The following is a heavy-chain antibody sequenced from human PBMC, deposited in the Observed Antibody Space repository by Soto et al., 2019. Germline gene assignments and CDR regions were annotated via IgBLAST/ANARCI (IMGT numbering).Heavy chain of an antibody. Sequence: EVQLVESGGGLVQPGGSLRLSCAASGFTFSSYWMTWVRQPPGKGLEWVANIKQDGSAKYYVDSVKGRFTISRDNAKTSLYLQMNILTAADTAVYYCASWLKTSGWYVLLEGSFDYWGQGTLVTVSS. V-gene: IGHV3-7*01. CDR3: ASWLKTSGWYVLLEGSFDY. CDR2: IKQDGSAK. CDR1: GFTFSSYW. D-gene: IGHD6-19*01. J-gene: IGHJ4*02.